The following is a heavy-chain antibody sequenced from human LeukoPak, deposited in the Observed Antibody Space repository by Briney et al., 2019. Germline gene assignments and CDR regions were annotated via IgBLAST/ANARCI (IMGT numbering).Heavy chain of an antibody. CDR1: GFTFSSYS. V-gene: IGHV3-21*01. J-gene: IGHJ6*02. CDR2: ISSSSSYI. D-gene: IGHD4-17*01. Sequence: GGSLRLSCAASGFTFSSYSMNWVRQAPGKGLEWVSSISSSSSYIYYADSVKGRFTISRDNAKNSLYLQMNSLRAEDTAVYYCARESAGGYGDHDSPGHYYYYGMDVWGQGTTVTVSS. CDR3: ARESAGGYGDHDSPGHYYYYGMDV.